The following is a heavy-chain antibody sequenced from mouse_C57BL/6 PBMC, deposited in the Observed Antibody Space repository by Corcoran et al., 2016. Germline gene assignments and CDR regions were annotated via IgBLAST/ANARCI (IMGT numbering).Heavy chain of an antibody. D-gene: IGHD2-1*01. CDR3: ARGYGNYWYFYV. CDR2: INTYSGVP. Sequence: QIQLVQSGPELKKPGETVKISCKASGYTFTTYGMSWVKQAPGKGLKWMGWINTYSGVPTYADDFKGRFAFSLETSASTAYLQINNLKNEDTATYVCARGYGNYWYFYVWGTGTTVTVSS. J-gene: IGHJ1*03. CDR1: GYTFTTYG. V-gene: IGHV9-3*01.